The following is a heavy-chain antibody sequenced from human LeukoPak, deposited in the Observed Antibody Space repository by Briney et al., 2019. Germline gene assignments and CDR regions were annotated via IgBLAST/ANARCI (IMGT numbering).Heavy chain of an antibody. Sequence: SETLSLTCTVSGGSISSYYWSWIRRPPGKGLEWIGYIYYSGSTNYNPSLKSRVTISVDTPKNQSSLKLSSVTAADTAVYYCARKIEYCSSTSCQNWFDPWGQGTLVTVSS. CDR2: IYYSGST. CDR1: GGSISSYY. J-gene: IGHJ5*02. V-gene: IGHV4-59*01. D-gene: IGHD2-2*01. CDR3: ARKIEYCSSTSCQNWFDP.